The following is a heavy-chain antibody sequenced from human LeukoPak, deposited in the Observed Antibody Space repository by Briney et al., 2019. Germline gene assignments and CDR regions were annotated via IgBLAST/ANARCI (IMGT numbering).Heavy chain of an antibody. CDR2: INSDGSST. CDR3: ARGGYSSEDDFDY. D-gene: IGHD6-19*01. Sequence: GGSLRLSCAASGFTFSSYWMHWVRQAPGKGLVWVSRINSDGSSTRYADSVKGRFTISRDNAKTTLYLQMNSLRAEDTAVYYCARGGYSSEDDFDYWGQGTLVTVSS. J-gene: IGHJ4*02. V-gene: IGHV3-74*01. CDR1: GFTFSSYW.